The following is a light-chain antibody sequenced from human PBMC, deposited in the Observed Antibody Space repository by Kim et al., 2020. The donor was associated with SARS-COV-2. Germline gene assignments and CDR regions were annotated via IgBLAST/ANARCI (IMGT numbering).Light chain of an antibody. CDR3: QQFETSLYT. CDR2: GAS. J-gene: IGKJ2*01. CDR1: QSVTGTY. V-gene: IGKV3-20*01. Sequence: LSPGESATPSCRASQSVTGTYVAWYQQKPGQAPRLLIYGASRRATAIADRFSGSGSGTDFTLTSTRLEPEDFAVYYCQQFETSLYTFGQGTKLEIK.